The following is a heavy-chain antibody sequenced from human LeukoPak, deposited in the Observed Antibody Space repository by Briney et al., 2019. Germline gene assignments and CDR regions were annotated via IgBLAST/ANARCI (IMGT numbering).Heavy chain of an antibody. J-gene: IGHJ4*02. CDR2: IVVGSGNT. Sequence: SVKVSCKASGFTFTSSAMQWVRQARGQRLEWIGWIVVGSGNTNYAQKFQERVTITRDMSTSTAYMELSSLKASDTAMYFCARLGNQYGGFEDFRIDYWGQGTPVTVSS. D-gene: IGHD3-10*01. CDR3: ARLGNQYGGFEDFRIDY. CDR1: GFTFTSSA. V-gene: IGHV1-58*02.